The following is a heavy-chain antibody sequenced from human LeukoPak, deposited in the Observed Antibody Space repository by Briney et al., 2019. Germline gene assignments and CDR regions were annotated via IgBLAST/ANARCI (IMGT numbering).Heavy chain of an antibody. V-gene: IGHV4-4*07. CDR3: ATGRGKWGD. CDR1: GGPISSYY. CDR2: IYTSGST. J-gene: IGHJ4*02. D-gene: IGHD3-16*01. Sequence: SETLSLTCSVSGGPISSYYWSWIRQPAGKGLEWIGRIYTSGSTNCNPSLKSRVTILLGTSKNQFSLKLSSVTAADTAVYYCATGRGKWGDWGQGTLVTVSS.